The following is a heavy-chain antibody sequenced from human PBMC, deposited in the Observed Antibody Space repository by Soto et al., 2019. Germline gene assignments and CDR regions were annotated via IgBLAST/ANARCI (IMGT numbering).Heavy chain of an antibody. V-gene: IGHV3-23*01. CDR2: INVSGGGT. CDR3: AKDAGYDISAPDAFHI. D-gene: IGHD3-3*01. Sequence: PGWSLRLSCVDSGFPFSTYAMAWARQAPGKGLEWASFINVSGGGTYYADSVKGRFTISRDNSKNTVYLQMNSLRAEDTAVYYCAKDAGYDISAPDAFHIWGQGKMVTVSS. J-gene: IGHJ3*02. CDR1: GFPFSTYA.